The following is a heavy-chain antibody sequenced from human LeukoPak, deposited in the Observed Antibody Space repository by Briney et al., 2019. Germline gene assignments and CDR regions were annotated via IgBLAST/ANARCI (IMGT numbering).Heavy chain of an antibody. CDR3: ARRGAMVRGPAYHFDH. CDR1: GGSISSSSYY. Sequence: SETLSLTCTVSGGSISSSSYYWGWIRQPRGKGLEWIGSIYYSGSTYHNPSLKSRVTISVDTSKNQFSLKLSSVTAADTAVYYCARRGAMVRGPAYHFDHWGQGVLVTVSS. J-gene: IGHJ4*02. D-gene: IGHD3-10*01. V-gene: IGHV4-39*07. CDR2: IYYSGST.